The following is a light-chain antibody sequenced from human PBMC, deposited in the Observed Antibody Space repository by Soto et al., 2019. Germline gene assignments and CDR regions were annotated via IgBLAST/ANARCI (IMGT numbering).Light chain of an antibody. CDR1: QSVSSSY. V-gene: IGKV3-20*01. J-gene: IGKJ5*01. CDR3: QQYGSSSIT. Sequence: DMVLAQSPGTLSLSPGERATLSCRASQSVSSSYLAWYKQKPGQAPRLLIYGASSRATGIPDRFSGSGSGTDFTLTISRLEPEDFAVYYCQQYGSSSITFGQGTRLEI. CDR2: GAS.